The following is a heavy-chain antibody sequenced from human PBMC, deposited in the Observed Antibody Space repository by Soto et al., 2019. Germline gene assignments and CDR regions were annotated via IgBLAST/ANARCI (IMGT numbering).Heavy chain of an antibody. CDR3: ARDLAYDSKAFDI. CDR1: GGTFSSYA. V-gene: IGHV1-69*06. J-gene: IGHJ3*02. CDR2: IIPIFGTA. D-gene: IGHD3-22*01. Sequence: VKVSCKASGGTFSSYAISWVRQAPGQGLEWMGGIIPIFGTANYAQKFQGRVTITADKSTSTAYMELSSLRSEDTAVYYCARDLAYDSKAFDIWGQGTMVTVSS.